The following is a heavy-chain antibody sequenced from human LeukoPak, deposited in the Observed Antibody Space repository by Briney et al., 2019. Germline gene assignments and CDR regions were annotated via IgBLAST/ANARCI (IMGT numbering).Heavy chain of an antibody. D-gene: IGHD5-18*01. CDR3: ASLDTAKQPLANH. J-gene: IGHJ5*02. V-gene: IGHV3-7*03. Sequence: GGSLRLSCVASGLTFSNHWMSWVRQAPGKGLEWVANIKQERGQEYYVDSVKGRFTISKDSAKNSLYLQMNSLRVEDTAMYYCASLDTAKQPLANHWGQGTLVTVSS. CDR1: GLTFSNHW. CDR2: IKQERGQE.